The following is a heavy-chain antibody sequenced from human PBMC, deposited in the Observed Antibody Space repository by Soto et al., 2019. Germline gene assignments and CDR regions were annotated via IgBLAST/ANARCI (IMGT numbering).Heavy chain of an antibody. CDR3: ARTDCSSTSCYNYYYYGMDV. Sequence: QVQLVQSGTEGKKPGASVKVSCKTSGYSFTKYGLHWVRQAPGQRLEWMGWINPGNGDTKYSQKFQGRVTITRDTSATTAYMELSSLRSEDSAVFYCARTDCSSTSCYNYYYYGMDVWGQGTTVTVSS. D-gene: IGHD2-2*01. CDR1: GYSFTKYG. V-gene: IGHV1-3*01. J-gene: IGHJ6*02. CDR2: INPGNGDT.